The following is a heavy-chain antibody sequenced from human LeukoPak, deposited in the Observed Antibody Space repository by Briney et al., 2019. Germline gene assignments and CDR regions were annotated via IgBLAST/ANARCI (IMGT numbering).Heavy chain of an antibody. CDR3: ARGYCSGGSCYSYYYYNYMDV. CDR1: GGSINTHSYY. D-gene: IGHD2-15*01. CDR2: IYYNGST. J-gene: IGHJ6*03. V-gene: IGHV4-39*07. Sequence: SETLSLTCTVSGGSINTHSYYWGWIRQPPGKGLEWIGNIYYNGSTYYNPSLKSRVTISVDTSKNQFSLKLSSVTAADTAVYYCARGYCSGGSCYSYYYYNYMDVWGKGTTVTVSS.